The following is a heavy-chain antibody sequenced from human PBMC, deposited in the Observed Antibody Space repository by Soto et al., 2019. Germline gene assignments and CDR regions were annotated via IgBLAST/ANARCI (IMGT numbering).Heavy chain of an antibody. J-gene: IGHJ6*02. Sequence: GESLKISCKGSGYSFTSYWIGWVRQMPGKGLEWMGIIYPGDSDTRYSPSFQGQVTISADKSISTADLQWSSLKASDTAMNYCASSPSLVVGNSYDGMDVWGQGTPVTVSS. V-gene: IGHV5-51*01. D-gene: IGHD1-1*01. CDR3: ASSPSLVVGNSYDGMDV. CDR2: IYPGDSDT. CDR1: GYSFTSYW.